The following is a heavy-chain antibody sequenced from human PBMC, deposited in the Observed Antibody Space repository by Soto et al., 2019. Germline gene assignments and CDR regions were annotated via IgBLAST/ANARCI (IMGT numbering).Heavy chain of an antibody. D-gene: IGHD7-27*01. CDR3: ARGTGEFDY. V-gene: IGHV3-20*04. CDR1: GFTFGDYG. J-gene: IGHJ4*02. Sequence: VGSLRLSCAASGFTFGDYGMSWVRQAPGKGLEWVSGINCDGISKGYADSVKGRFTISRDNSKNTLYLQMISLRAEDTAVYYCARGTGEFDYWGQGTLVTVSS. CDR2: INCDGISK.